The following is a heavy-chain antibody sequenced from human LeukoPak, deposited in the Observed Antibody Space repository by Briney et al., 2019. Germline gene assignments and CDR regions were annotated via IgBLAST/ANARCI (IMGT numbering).Heavy chain of an antibody. CDR3: AKDRHAPGRYCSSTICFPFDP. D-gene: IGHD2-2*01. CDR1: GFTFSSYG. V-gene: IGHV3-23*01. J-gene: IGHJ5*02. Sequence: GGSLRLSCAASGFTFSSYGMSWVRQAPGKGLEWVSAITGSAGSTFYADSVKGRFTISRDNSKNTLYPQMNSLRAEDTAVYYCAKDRHAPGRYCSSTICFPFDPWGQGTLVTVSS. CDR2: ITGSAGST.